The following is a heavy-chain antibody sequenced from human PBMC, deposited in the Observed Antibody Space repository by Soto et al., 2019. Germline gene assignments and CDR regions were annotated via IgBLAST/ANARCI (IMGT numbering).Heavy chain of an antibody. D-gene: IGHD3-16*01. Sequence: PGGSLRLSCAASGFTFSSYSMNWVRQAPGKGLEWVSYISSSSSTIYYADSVKGRFTISRDNAKNSLYLQMNSLRDEDTAVYYCARAIMITFVGVLLYWGQGTLVTVSS. CDR2: ISSSSSTI. J-gene: IGHJ4*02. CDR3: ARAIMITFVGVLLY. CDR1: GFTFSSYS. V-gene: IGHV3-48*02.